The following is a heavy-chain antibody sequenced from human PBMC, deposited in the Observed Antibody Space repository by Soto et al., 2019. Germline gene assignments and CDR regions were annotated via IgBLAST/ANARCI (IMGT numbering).Heavy chain of an antibody. CDR3: ARKDKSGYFNWFDP. Sequence: PGESLKLSCKGSGYILACYWIACVRQMPGKGLEWMGIIFPSDSDTRYSPSFQGQVTISADRSTSTVFLQWASLKASDTAVYFCARKDKSGYFNWFDPWGQGTLVTVSS. J-gene: IGHJ5*02. D-gene: IGHD3-22*01. CDR1: GYILACYW. CDR2: IFPSDSDT. V-gene: IGHV5-51*01.